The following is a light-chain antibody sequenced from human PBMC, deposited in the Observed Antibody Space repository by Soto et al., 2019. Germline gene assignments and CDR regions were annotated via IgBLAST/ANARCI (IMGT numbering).Light chain of an antibody. Sequence: EIVLTQSPGTLSLSPGERATLSCRAGQTGSNYLAWYQQKPGQAPRLLIYGASSRATGIPDRFSGSGSGTDFTLTISRLDPEDFAVYFCQQYDSSPRTFGQGTKVDIK. CDR1: QTGSNY. CDR3: QQYDSSPRT. J-gene: IGKJ1*01. V-gene: IGKV3-20*01. CDR2: GAS.